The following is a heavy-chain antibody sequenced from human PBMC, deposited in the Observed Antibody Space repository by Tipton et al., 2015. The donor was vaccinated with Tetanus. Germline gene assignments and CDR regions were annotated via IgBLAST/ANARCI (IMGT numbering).Heavy chain of an antibody. CDR3: ARRRYQWNRGGFDI. Sequence: GLVKPSETLSLTCAVSGGSFSDFYWSWIRQSPGKGLEWIGEINHSGSANQSPSLKSRVTMSVDTSSKQFSLRLNSLTAADTAVYFCARRRYQWNRGGFDIWGQGTLVTVSS. V-gene: IGHV4-34*01. J-gene: IGHJ3*02. D-gene: IGHD1-20*01. CDR1: GGSFSDFY. CDR2: INHSGSA.